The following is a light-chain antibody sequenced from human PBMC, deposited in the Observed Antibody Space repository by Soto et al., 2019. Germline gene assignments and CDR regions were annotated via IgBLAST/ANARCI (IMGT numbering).Light chain of an antibody. CDR1: SSNIGSNY. CDR2: RNN. CDR3: AAWDDSLSGSYV. Sequence: QSVLTQPPSASGTPVQRVTISCSGSSSNIGSNYVYWYQQLPGTAPKLLIYRNNQRPSGVPDRFSGSKSGTSASLAISGLRSEDEADYYCAAWDDSLSGSYVFGTGTKLTVL. V-gene: IGLV1-47*01. J-gene: IGLJ1*01.